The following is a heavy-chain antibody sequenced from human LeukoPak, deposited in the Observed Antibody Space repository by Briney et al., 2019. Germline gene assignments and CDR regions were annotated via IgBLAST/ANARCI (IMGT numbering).Heavy chain of an antibody. Sequence: GGSLRLSCAASGFTFSSYGMHWVRQAPGKGLEWVAVISYDGSNKYYADSVKGRFTISRDNSKNTLYLQMNSLRAEDTAVYYCATHPNHYDSSGFDYWGQGTLVTVSS. J-gene: IGHJ4*02. CDR1: GFTFSSYG. CDR2: ISYDGSNK. V-gene: IGHV3-30*03. D-gene: IGHD3-22*01. CDR3: ATHPNHYDSSGFDY.